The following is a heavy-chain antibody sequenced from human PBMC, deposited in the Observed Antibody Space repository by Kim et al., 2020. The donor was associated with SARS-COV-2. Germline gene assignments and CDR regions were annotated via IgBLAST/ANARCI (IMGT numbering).Heavy chain of an antibody. D-gene: IGHD6-19*01. J-gene: IGHJ4*02. CDR3: ATSYRAVAGN. CDR1: GGSISSNTYY. Sequence: SETLSLTCTVSGGSISSNTYYWGWIRQPPGKGLGWIGSFFYSGSTYYNPSLKSRVTISVDTSKNQFSLKLSSVTAADTAVYYCATSYRAVAGNWGQGTPV. CDR2: FFYSGST. V-gene: IGHV4-39*01.